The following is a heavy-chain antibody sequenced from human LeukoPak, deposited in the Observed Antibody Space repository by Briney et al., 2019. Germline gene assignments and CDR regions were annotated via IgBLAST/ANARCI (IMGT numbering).Heavy chain of an antibody. CDR2: IFPSGGEI. D-gene: IGHD2-8*02. J-gene: IGHJ5*02. CDR1: GSTFSTFA. Sequence: GGSLSLSCAAAGSTFSTFALIWVRQPPGKGLERVSSIFPSGGEIHYEDSVRGRFTISRDNSKSTLTLQMNSLRAEDPAIYCCATYRQVLLPLESWGQETLVTVSS. CDR3: ATYRQVLLPLES. V-gene: IGHV3-23*01.